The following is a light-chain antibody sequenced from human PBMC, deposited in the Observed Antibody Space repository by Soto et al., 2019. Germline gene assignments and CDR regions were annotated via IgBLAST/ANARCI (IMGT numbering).Light chain of an antibody. V-gene: IGLV2-14*01. J-gene: IGLJ1*01. Sequence: QSALTQPASVSGSPGQWITISCTGTSSDVGGYNYVSWYQQHPGKAPKLMIYDVSNRPSGVSNRFSGSKSGNTASLTIVGLQAEDEADYYCSSYTSSSTFYVFGTGTKLTVL. CDR1: SSDVGGYNY. CDR2: DVS. CDR3: SSYTSSSTFYV.